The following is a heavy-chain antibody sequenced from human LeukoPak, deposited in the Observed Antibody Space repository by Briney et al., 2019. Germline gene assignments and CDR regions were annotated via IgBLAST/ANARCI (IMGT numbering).Heavy chain of an antibody. D-gene: IGHD1-26*01. CDR1: GGSFSGYY. CDR3: ARLVGATYYYYYYMDV. V-gene: IGHV4-34*01. J-gene: IGHJ6*03. Sequence: SETLSLTCAVYGGSFSGYYWSWIRQPPGKGLEWIGEINHSGSTNYNPSLKSRVTISVDTSKNQFSLKLSSVTAADTAVYYCARLVGATYYYYYYMDVWGKGTTVTISS. CDR2: INHSGST.